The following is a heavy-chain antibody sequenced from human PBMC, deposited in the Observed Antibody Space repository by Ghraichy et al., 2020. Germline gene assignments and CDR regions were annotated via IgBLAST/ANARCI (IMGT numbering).Heavy chain of an antibody. J-gene: IGHJ4*02. CDR2: INPNSGGT. CDR3: ARIMITFGGVSAYYFDY. CDR1: GYTFTGYY. V-gene: IGHV1-2*02. Sequence: ASVKVSCKAPGYTFTGYYMHWVRQAPGQGLEWMGWINPNSGGTNYAQKFQGRVTMTRDTSISTAYMELSRLRSDDTAVYYCARIMITFGGVSAYYFDYWGQGTLVTVSS. D-gene: IGHD3-16*01.